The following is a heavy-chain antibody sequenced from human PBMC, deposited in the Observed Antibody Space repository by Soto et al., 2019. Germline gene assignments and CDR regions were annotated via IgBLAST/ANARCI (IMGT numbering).Heavy chain of an antibody. V-gene: IGHV4-39*01. D-gene: IGHD3-10*01. CDR1: GGSISSGSYY. J-gene: IGHJ4*02. CDR2: IYSRGST. Sequence: QLQLQESGPGLVKPSETLSLTGTVSGGSISSGSYYWGWIRQPPGKGLEWIASIYSRGSTYYNPSLKSRVTISAATSNNQFSLKLSSVTAADTAVYYCARPRSGTYSYFDSWGQGTLVTVSS. CDR3: ARPRSGTYSYFDS.